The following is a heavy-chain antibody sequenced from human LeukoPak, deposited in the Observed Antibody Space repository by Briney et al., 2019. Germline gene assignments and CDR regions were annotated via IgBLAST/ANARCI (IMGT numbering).Heavy chain of an antibody. V-gene: IGHV1-18*01. CDR1: GYTFTNYG. CDR3: ARDKSVAGAFDY. Sequence: ASVKVSCKASGYTFTNYGISWVRQAPGQGLEWMGWISAYNGNTYYAQKFQVRVTMTTDTSTNTAYMELRSLRFADTAVYYCARDKSVAGAFDYWGQGTLVTVSS. D-gene: IGHD6-19*01. J-gene: IGHJ4*02. CDR2: ISAYNGNT.